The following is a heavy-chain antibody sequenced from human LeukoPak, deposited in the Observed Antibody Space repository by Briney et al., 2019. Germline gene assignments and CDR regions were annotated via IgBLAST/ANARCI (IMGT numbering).Heavy chain of an antibody. J-gene: IGHJ3*02. CDR2: ISYDGTNK. D-gene: IGHD2-15*01. CDR3: ARDIVGGAYDI. Sequence: PGGSLRLSCAASGFTFSSYAMHWVRQAPGKGLEWVAVISYDGTNKNYADSVKGRFTISRDNSKNTLYLLMNSLRTEDTAVYYCARDIVGGAYDIWGQGTMVTVSS. V-gene: IGHV3-30-3*01. CDR1: GFTFSSYA.